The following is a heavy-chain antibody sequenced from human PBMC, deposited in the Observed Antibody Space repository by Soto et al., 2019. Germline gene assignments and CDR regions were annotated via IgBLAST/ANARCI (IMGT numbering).Heavy chain of an antibody. V-gene: IGHV3-30-3*01. Sequence: GGSLRLSCAASGFTFSSYAMHWVRQAPGKGLEWVAVISYDGSNKYYADSVKGRFTISRDNSKNTLYLQMNSLRAEDTAVYYCARYGSGSYYEPSLWGQGALVTVSS. CDR1: GFTFSSYA. D-gene: IGHD3-10*01. J-gene: IGHJ4*02. CDR3: ARYGSGSYYEPSL. CDR2: ISYDGSNK.